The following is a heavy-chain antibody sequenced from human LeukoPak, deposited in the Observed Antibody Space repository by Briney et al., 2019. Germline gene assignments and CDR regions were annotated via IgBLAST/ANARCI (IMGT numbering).Heavy chain of an antibody. V-gene: IGHV4-59*01. CDR1: GGSISSYY. Sequence: SETLSLTCTVSGGSISSYYWSWIRQPPGKGLEWIGYIYYSGSTNYNPSLKSRVTISVDTSKNQFSLKLSSVTAADTAVYYCARESLGSSSGWSNDVFDIWGQGTMVTVSS. D-gene: IGHD6-19*01. CDR3: ARESLGSSSGWSNDVFDI. J-gene: IGHJ3*02. CDR2: IYYSGST.